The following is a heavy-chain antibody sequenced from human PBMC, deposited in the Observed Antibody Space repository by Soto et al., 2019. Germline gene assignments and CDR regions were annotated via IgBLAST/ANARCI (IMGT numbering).Heavy chain of an antibody. V-gene: IGHV3-33*01. CDR1: GFTFSSYG. J-gene: IGHJ6*02. CDR2: IWYDGSNK. CDR3: ARDPSEGYSYGRNGMDV. D-gene: IGHD5-18*01. Sequence: QVQLVESGGGVVQPGRSLRLSCAASGFTFSSYGMHWVRQAPGKGLEWVAVIWYDGSNKYYADSVKGRFTISRDNSKNTLYLKMNSLRAEDTAVYYCARDPSEGYSYGRNGMDVWGQGTTVTVSS.